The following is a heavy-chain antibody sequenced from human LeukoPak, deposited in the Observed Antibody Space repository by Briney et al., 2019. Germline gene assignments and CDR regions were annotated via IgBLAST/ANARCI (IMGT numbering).Heavy chain of an antibody. CDR3: ARGTEMTSVTGYYSFDY. CDR1: DGSISTFF. D-gene: IGHD4-11*01. J-gene: IGHJ4*02. V-gene: IGHV4-4*07. CDR2: IYTGTT. Sequence: KPSETLSLTCTVSDGSISTFFWTWIRQSAGKGLEWVGRIYTGTTYYNPSLESRATISVDTSNNRFSLKLTSLTAADTAVYYCARGTEMTSVTGYYSFDYWGRGSLVTVSS.